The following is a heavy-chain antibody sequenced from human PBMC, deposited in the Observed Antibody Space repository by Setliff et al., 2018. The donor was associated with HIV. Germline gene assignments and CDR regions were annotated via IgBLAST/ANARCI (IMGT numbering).Heavy chain of an antibody. J-gene: IGHJ5*02. Sequence: SETLSLTCTVSGGSISSGSYYWSWIRQPAGKGLEWIGRIYSSGSTNYNPSLKSRVSMSVDTSKNQFSLKVNSVTAADTAVYYCARYRSKLDWFDPWGQGTLVTVSS. CDR1: GGSISSGSYY. CDR2: IYSSGST. D-gene: IGHD1-26*01. CDR3: ARYRSKLDWFDP. V-gene: IGHV4-61*02.